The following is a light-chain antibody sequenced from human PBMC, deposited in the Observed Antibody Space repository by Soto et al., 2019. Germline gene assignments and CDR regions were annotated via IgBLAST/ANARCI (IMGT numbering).Light chain of an antibody. CDR2: DAS. V-gene: IGKV3-11*01. J-gene: IGKJ4*01. Sequence: EIVLTQSPATLSLSPGERATLSCRASQSVSSYLAWYQQKPGQAPRLLIYDASNRATGIAVRFSGSGSGTDFTLTISSLEPEDFAVYYCQQRSNWRGLTFGGGTKVEIK. CDR1: QSVSSY. CDR3: QQRSNWRGLT.